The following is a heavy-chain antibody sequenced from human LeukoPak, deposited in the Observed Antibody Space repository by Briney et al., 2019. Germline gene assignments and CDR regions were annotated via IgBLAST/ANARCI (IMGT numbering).Heavy chain of an antibody. V-gene: IGHV4-34*01. J-gene: IGHJ4*02. CDR2: INHSGST. CDR1: GGSFSGYY. Sequence: SETLSLTCAVYGGSFSGYYWSWIRQPPGKGLEWIGEINHSGSTNYNPSLKSRVTISVDTSKNQFSLKLSSVTAADTAVYYCARSPWYYYGSGSYYNAPEYFDYWGQGTLVTVSS. CDR3: ARSPWYYYGSGSYYNAPEYFDY. D-gene: IGHD3-10*01.